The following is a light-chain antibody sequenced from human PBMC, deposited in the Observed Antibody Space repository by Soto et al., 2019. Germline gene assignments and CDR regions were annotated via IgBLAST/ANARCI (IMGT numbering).Light chain of an antibody. Sequence: QSVLTQPPSVSEAPRQRVTISCSGSSSDVGGYNYVSWYQQHPGKAPKLMIYEVSNRPSGVSNRFSGSKSGNTASLTISGLQAEDEADYYCSSYTSSSTLVFGTGTKLTVL. CDR3: SSYTSSSTLV. CDR2: EVS. J-gene: IGLJ1*01. V-gene: IGLV2-14*01. CDR1: SSDVGGYNY.